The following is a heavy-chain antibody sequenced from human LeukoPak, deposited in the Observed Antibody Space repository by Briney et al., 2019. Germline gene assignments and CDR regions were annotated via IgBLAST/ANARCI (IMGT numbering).Heavy chain of an antibody. J-gene: IGHJ4*02. CDR1: GDSVSSNSAT. V-gene: IGHV6-1*01. CDR2: TYYRSKWYN. CDR3: ARGSSSNSWYFDY. Sequence: HSQTLSLTCAISGDSVSSNSATWTWVRQSPSRGLEWLGRTYYRSKWYNDYAVSVKSRITINPDTSRNQFSLQLNSVTPEDTAVYYCARGSSSNSWYFDYWGQGTLVTVSS. D-gene: IGHD6-13*01.